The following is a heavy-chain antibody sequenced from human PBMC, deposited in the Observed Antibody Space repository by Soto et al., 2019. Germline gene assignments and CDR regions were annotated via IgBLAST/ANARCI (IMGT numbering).Heavy chain of an antibody. Sequence: QVQLVESGGGAVQPGRTLRLSCAASGCTFSSYAMHWVRQAPGKGLAWVAVLSYDGSNTYYADSVKGRFTISRDNSKNTLYLQMNSRRAEDTAVYYWARDGLVPAAMPDYYDGMDVWGQGTTVTVSS. CDR2: LSYDGSNT. V-gene: IGHV3-30-3*01. J-gene: IGHJ6*02. CDR3: ARDGLVPAAMPDYYDGMDV. CDR1: GCTFSSYA. D-gene: IGHD2-2*01.